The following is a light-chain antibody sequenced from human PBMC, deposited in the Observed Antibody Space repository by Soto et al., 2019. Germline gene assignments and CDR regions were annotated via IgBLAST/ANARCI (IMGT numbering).Light chain of an antibody. CDR1: KLGDKY. Sequence: SYELTQPPSMSVSPGQTATIACSGDKLGDKYVCWYQQKSGESPILVIYQDTKRPSGIPERFSGSNSGSTATLTISGTQSIDEADYSGQAWAGGPVVFGGGTKLTVL. CDR3: QAWAGGPVV. CDR2: QDT. J-gene: IGLJ2*01. V-gene: IGLV3-1*01.